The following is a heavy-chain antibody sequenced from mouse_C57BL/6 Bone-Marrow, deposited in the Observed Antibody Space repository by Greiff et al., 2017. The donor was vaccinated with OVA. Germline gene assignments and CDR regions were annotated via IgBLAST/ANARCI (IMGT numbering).Heavy chain of an antibody. Sequence: QVQLQQPGAELVRPGTSVKLSCKASGYTFTSYWMYWVKQRPGQGLEWIGVIDPSDSYTNYNQKFKGKATLTVDTSSSTAYMQLSSLTSEDSAVYYCAKVGQATLAWFAYWGQGTLVTVSA. D-gene: IGHD3-2*02. CDR1: GYTFTSYW. CDR2: IDPSDSYT. J-gene: IGHJ3*01. CDR3: AKVGQATLAWFAY. V-gene: IGHV1-59*01.